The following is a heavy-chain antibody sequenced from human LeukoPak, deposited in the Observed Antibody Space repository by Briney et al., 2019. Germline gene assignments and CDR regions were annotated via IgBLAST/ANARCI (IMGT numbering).Heavy chain of an antibody. Sequence: GGSLRLSCAASGFTVSSNYMSWVRQAPGKGLEWVSVIYSGGSTYYADSVKGRFTISRDNSKNTLYLQMNSLRAEDTAVYYCASTTRVEPLDDYWGQRTLVTVSS. CDR3: ASTTRVEPLDDY. D-gene: IGHD6-6*01. CDR2: IYSGGST. J-gene: IGHJ4*02. V-gene: IGHV3-66*01. CDR1: GFTVSSNY.